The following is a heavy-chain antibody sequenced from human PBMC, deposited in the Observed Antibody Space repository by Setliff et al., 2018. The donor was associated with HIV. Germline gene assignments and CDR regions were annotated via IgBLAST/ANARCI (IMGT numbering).Heavy chain of an antibody. CDR2: IYIADSDT. D-gene: IGHD2-15*01. CDR3: ARHMVDISLLVVQDPGAFDL. Sequence: PGESLKISCTGSGHSITNNWIAWVRQMPGKGPEWMGIIYIADSDTRYSPSFEGHITISADKSRNTAYLQWSSLRASDTAMYYCARHMVDISLLVVQDPGAFDLWGQGTMVTVSS. J-gene: IGHJ3*01. V-gene: IGHV5-51*01. CDR1: GHSITNNW.